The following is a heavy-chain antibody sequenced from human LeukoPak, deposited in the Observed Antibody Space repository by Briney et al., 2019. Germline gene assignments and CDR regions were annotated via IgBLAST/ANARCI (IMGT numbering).Heavy chain of an antibody. CDR2: IRSKAYGGTT. Sequence: PGRSLRLSCTASGFTFGDYAMSWVRQAPGKGLEWVGFIRSKAYGGTTEYAASVKGRFTISRDDSKSIAYLQMNSLKTEDTAVYYCTRDFIYDSSGYYLYYFDYWGQGTLVTVSS. V-gene: IGHV3-49*04. D-gene: IGHD3-22*01. CDR3: TRDFIYDSSGYYLYYFDY. J-gene: IGHJ4*02. CDR1: GFTFGDYA.